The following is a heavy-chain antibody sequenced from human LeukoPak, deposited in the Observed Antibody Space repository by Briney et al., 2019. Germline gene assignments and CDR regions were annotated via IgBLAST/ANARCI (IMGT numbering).Heavy chain of an antibody. J-gene: IGHJ4*02. CDR2: LSDRGSP. CDR3: ARDANYRDRSGYPSPFDF. V-gene: IGHV4-39*02. Sequence: SETLSLTCTVSGDTISSSRFFWAWIRQPPGKGLEWIASLSDRGSPKYSPSFRSRVSIFTDTAKNQLSLNLESVTAADTAVYYCARDANYRDRSGYPSPFDFWGQGILVTVSS. CDR1: GDTISSSRFF. D-gene: IGHD6-19*01.